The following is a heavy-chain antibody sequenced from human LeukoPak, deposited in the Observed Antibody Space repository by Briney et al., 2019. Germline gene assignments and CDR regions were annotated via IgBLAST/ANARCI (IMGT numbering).Heavy chain of an antibody. J-gene: IGHJ4*02. V-gene: IGHV1-18*01. Sequence: ASVEVSCKASGYTFATYGVSWVRQAPGQGLEWMGWISAYNGNTNFAQKVQGRVTMTTDTSTSTAYMELRSLRFDDTAVYYCARGGISSRIDYWGQGTLVTVSS. CDR3: ARGGISSRIDY. D-gene: IGHD6-6*01. CDR2: ISAYNGNT. CDR1: GYTFATYG.